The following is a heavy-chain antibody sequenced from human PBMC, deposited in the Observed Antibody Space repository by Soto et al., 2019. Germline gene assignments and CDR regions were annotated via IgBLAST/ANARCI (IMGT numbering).Heavy chain of an antibody. CDR1: EFTFSNYA. Sequence: GGSLRLSCAASEFTFSNYAMSWVRQAPGKGLEWVSAISGSGDNTFDADSVKGRFTISRDNSKNTVYLQMNSLSAEDTAIYYCARGGERRDGYKKPFDYWGQGTLVTVSS. CDR3: ARGGERRDGYKKPFDY. CDR2: ISGSGDNT. J-gene: IGHJ4*02. D-gene: IGHD5-12*01. V-gene: IGHV3-23*01.